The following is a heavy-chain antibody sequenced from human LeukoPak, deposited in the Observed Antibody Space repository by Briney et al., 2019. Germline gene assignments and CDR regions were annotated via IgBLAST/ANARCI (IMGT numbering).Heavy chain of an antibody. D-gene: IGHD3-3*01. CDR3: ARSVLRFLEWPGDYYYYVDV. V-gene: IGHV1-69*05. Sequence: ASVKVSCKASGGTFSSYAISWVRQAPGQGLEWMGGIIPIFGTANYAQKFQGRVTITTDESTSTAYMELSSLRSEDTAVYYCARSVLRFLEWPGDYYYYVDVWGKGTTVTVSS. J-gene: IGHJ6*03. CDR2: IIPIFGTA. CDR1: GGTFSSYA.